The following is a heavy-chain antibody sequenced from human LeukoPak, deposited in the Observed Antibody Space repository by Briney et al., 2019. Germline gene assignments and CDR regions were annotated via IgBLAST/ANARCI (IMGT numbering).Heavy chain of an antibody. D-gene: IGHD6-19*01. J-gene: IGHJ4*02. Sequence: GALRLSCAASGFTFSSYAMHWVRQAPGKGLEWVAVISYDGSNKYYADSVKGRFTISRDNSKNTLYLQMNGLRAEDTAVYYCAKGKRSGWFFFDYWGQGTLVTVSS. V-gene: IGHV3-30*04. CDR3: AKGKRSGWFFFDY. CDR1: GFTFSSYA. CDR2: ISYDGSNK.